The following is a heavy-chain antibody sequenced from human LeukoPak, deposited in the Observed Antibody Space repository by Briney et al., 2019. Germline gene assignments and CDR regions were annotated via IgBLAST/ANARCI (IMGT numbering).Heavy chain of an antibody. Sequence: PGGSLRLSCAASGFTFSSYAMSWVRQAPGKGLVWVSRICAGGTSTTYADSVKGRFTISRDNAKNTLYLQMNSLRAEDTAVYYCAIPPGSSFYYTIDYWGQGTLVTVSS. CDR3: AIPPGSSFYYTIDY. V-gene: IGHV3-74*01. J-gene: IGHJ4*02. CDR2: ICAGGTST. D-gene: IGHD3-22*01. CDR1: GFTFSSYA.